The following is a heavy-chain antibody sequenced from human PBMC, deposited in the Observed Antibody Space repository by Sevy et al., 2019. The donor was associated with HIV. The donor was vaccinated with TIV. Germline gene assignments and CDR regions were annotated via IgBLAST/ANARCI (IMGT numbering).Heavy chain of an antibody. D-gene: IGHD3-22*01. J-gene: IGHJ3*02. CDR2: IWYDGSNK. CDR1: GFTFSSYG. V-gene: IGHV3-33*01. Sequence: GGSLRLSCAASGFTFSSYGMHWVRQAPGKGLEWVAVIWYDGSNKYYADSVKGRFTISRDNSKNTLYLQMNSLRAEDTAVYYCAREYTMIGGRGAFDIWGQGTMVTVSS. CDR3: AREYTMIGGRGAFDI.